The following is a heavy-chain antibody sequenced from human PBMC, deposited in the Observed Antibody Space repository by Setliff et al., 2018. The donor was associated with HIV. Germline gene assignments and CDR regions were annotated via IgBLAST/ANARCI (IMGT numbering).Heavy chain of an antibody. Sequence: PSETLSLTCSVSGVSISGPIGITYYWGWLRQPPGKGLEWIGNIHYSRGSSYNASLKSRVTISLGTSKNHFSLKLSSVAAADTAVYYCARRYHDAGGFYNSWGQGVLVTVSS. CDR1: GVSISGPIGITYY. CDR3: ARRYHDAGGFYNS. CDR2: IHYSRGS. D-gene: IGHD1-1*01. J-gene: IGHJ4*02. V-gene: IGHV4-39*02.